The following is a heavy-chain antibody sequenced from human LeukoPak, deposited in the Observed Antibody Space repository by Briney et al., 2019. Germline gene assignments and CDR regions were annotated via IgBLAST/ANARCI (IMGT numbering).Heavy chain of an antibody. CDR2: ISAYNGNT. V-gene: IGHV1-18*01. CDR3: ARGPPVVVVPRGTYFDY. J-gene: IGHJ4*02. D-gene: IGHD3-22*01. Sequence: GASVKVSCKASGYTFTSDGISWVRQAPGQGLEWMGWISAYNGNTNYAQKLQGRVTMTTDTSTSTAYMELRSLRSDDTAVYYCARGPPVVVVPRGTYFDYWGQGTLVTVYS. CDR1: GYTFTSDG.